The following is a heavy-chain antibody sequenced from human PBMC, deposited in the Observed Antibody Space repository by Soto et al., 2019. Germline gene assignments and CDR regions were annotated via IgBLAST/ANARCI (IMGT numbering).Heavy chain of an antibody. CDR3: ARDPSYYGMDV. J-gene: IGHJ6*02. CDR2: INAGNGNT. CDR1: GYTFTSYA. V-gene: IGHV1-3*05. Sequence: QVQLVQSGAEEKKPGASVKVSCKASGYTFTSYAMHWVRQAPGQRLEWMAWINAGNGNTKYSQKFQGRVTITRDTSASTAYMELSSLRSEDTAVYYWARDPSYYGMDVWGQGTTVTVSS.